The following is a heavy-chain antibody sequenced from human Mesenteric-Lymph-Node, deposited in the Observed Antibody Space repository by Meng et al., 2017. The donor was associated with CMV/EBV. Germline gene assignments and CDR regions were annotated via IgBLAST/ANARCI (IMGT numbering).Heavy chain of an antibody. J-gene: IGHJ4*02. V-gene: IGHV3-30*02. CDR1: GFTFSSYG. CDR3: ARVPGLIRHGVDY. CDR2: IRYDGSNK. D-gene: IGHD3/OR15-3a*01. Sequence: GGSLRLSCAASGFTFSSYGMHWVRQAPGKGLEWVAFIRYDGSNKYYADSVKGRFTISRDNSKNTLYLQMNSLGAEDTAVYYCARVPGLIRHGVDYWGQGTLVTVSS.